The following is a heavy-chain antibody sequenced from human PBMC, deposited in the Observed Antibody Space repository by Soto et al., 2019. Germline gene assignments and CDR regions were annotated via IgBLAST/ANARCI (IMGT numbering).Heavy chain of an antibody. Sequence: ASGKVSCKASGYTFTSYDINWVRQATGQGLEWMGWMNPNSGHTGYAQKFQGRVTMTRNTSISTAYMELSSLRSEDTAVYYCASSDKGRLGELSPLDYWGQGTLVTVSS. D-gene: IGHD3-16*02. V-gene: IGHV1-8*01. CDR1: GYTFTSYD. CDR2: MNPNSGHT. CDR3: ASSDKGRLGELSPLDY. J-gene: IGHJ4*02.